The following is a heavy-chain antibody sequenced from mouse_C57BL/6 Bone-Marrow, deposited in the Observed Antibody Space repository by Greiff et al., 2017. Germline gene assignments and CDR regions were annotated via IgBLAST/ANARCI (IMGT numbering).Heavy chain of an antibody. V-gene: IGHV5-6*01. CDR1: GFTFSSYG. Sequence: EVQLQESGGDLVKPGGSLKLSCAASGFTFSSYGMSWVRQPPDKRLEWVATISSGGSYTYYPDSVKGRFTISRDNAKNTLYLQMSSLKSEDTAMYYCASHDGYFYWYFDVWGTGTTVTVSS. CDR2: ISSGGSYT. D-gene: IGHD2-3*01. CDR3: ASHDGYFYWYFDV. J-gene: IGHJ1*03.